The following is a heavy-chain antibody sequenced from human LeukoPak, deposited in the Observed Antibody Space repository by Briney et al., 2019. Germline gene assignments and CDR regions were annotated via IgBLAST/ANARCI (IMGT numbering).Heavy chain of an antibody. CDR1: GFTVSSNY. J-gene: IGHJ4*02. D-gene: IGHD1-26*01. CDR2: IRYDGSNK. V-gene: IGHV3-30*02. CDR3: AKADRESLVGASRLDDY. Sequence: GGSLRLSCAASGFTVSSNYMSWVRQAPGKGLEWVAFIRYDGSNKYYADSVKGRFTISRDNSKNTLYLQMNSLRAEDTAVYYCAKADRESLVGASRLDDYWGQGTLVTVSS.